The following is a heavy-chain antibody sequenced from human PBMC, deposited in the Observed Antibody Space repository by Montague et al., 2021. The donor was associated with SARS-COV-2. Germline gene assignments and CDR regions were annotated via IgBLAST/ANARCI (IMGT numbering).Heavy chain of an antibody. CDR2: IFGSGAGT. Sequence: SLSLSFSASGFPFNTYTMTWVRQAPGKGLEWVSSIFGSGAGTYYADSVQGRFTISRDNSKNTLYLQLHSLRAEDTAVYYCAKNGGSGSLVYWYFDLWGRGTPVAVSS. D-gene: IGHD2-8*01. V-gene: IGHV3-23*01. CDR3: AKNGGSGSLVYWYFDL. CDR1: GFPFNTYT. J-gene: IGHJ2*01.